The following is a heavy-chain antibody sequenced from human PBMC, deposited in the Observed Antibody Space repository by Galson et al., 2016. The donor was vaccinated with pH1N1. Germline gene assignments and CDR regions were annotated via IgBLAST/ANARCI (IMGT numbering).Heavy chain of an antibody. Sequence: QSGAEVTKPGASVKVSCKASGYTLTSYDINWVRQATGQGLEWMGWMNPNNGNADYAPKFQGRVTLTRNASINTAYMELSSLTSEDRAVYYCARGPVYWYFDLWGRGTPVIVSS. J-gene: IGHJ2*01. CDR1: GYTLTSYD. V-gene: IGHV1-8*01. CDR3: ARGPVYWYFDL. CDR2: MNPNNGNA.